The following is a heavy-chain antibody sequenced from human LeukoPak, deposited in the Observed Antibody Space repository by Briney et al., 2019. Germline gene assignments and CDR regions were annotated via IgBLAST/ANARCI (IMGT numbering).Heavy chain of an antibody. CDR1: GFTFSTYS. V-gene: IGHV3-21*01. CDR3: ARDWPDY. J-gene: IGHJ4*02. CDR2: ISSSSTYT. Sequence: PGGSLRLSCAASGFTFSTYSMNWVRQAPGKGLEWVSSISSSSTYTDYADSVKGRFTISRDNAKNSLYRQMSSLRAEDTAVYYCARDWPDYWGQGTLVTVSS.